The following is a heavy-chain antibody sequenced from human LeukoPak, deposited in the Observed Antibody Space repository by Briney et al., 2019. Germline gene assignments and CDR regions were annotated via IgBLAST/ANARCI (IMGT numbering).Heavy chain of an antibody. CDR1: GFTFSNFA. J-gene: IGHJ4*02. V-gene: IGHV3-23*01. CDR2: ISATGGRT. D-gene: IGHD3-3*01. Sequence: PGGSLRLSCAASGFTFSNFAMSWVRQAPGKGLEGVSTISATGGRTDYADSVKGRFTISRDNSKNTLSLQMNSLRAEDTAMYYCAQDPAGVVINWGQGSLVTVSS. CDR3: AQDPAGVVIN.